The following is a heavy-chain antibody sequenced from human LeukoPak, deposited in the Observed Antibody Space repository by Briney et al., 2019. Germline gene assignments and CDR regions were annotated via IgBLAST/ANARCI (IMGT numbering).Heavy chain of an antibody. Sequence: GASVKVSCKASGFTFTSSAVQWVRQARGQRLEWIGWFAVGSGNTNYAQKFQERVTITRDMSTSTVYMELRSLRSEDTAVYYCAAEGRPTVVTFRKGAVDLWGQGTMVTVSS. D-gene: IGHD4-23*01. V-gene: IGHV1-58*01. CDR1: GFTFTSSA. CDR2: FAVGSGNT. CDR3: AAEGRPTVVTFRKGAVDL. J-gene: IGHJ3*01.